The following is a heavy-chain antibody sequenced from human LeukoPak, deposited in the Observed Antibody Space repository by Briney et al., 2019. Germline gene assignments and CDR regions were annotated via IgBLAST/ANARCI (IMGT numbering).Heavy chain of an antibody. CDR3: AKLTDSWFDP. CDR1: GFIFSDYT. CDR2: ISYERDTT. V-gene: IGHV3-30*18. J-gene: IGHJ5*02. Sequence: PGGSLRLSCAGPGFIFSDYTMHWVRQAPGKGLEWVALISYERDTTHYADSVKGRFTISRDHPKNTLYLPMNSLRTEDTAVYYCAKLTDSWFDPWGQGTLVAVSS.